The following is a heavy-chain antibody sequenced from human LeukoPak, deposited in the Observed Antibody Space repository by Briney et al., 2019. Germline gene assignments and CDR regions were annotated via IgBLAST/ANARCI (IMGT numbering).Heavy chain of an antibody. J-gene: IGHJ4*02. CDR2: IYHSGST. CDR3: ARGPYSSGWYRPSDY. D-gene: IGHD6-19*01. CDR1: GGSISSGGYY. Sequence: PSETLSLTCTVSGGSISSGGYYWSWIRQPPGKGLEWIGYIYHSGSTYYNPSLKSRVTISVDTSKNQFSLKLSSVTAADTAVYYCARGPYSSGWYRPSDYWGQGTLVTVSS. V-gene: IGHV4-30-2*01.